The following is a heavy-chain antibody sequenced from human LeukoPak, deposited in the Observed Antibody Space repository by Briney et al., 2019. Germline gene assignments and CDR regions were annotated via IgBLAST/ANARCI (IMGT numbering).Heavy chain of an antibody. Sequence: TGGSLRLSCAASGFTFSNCWMSWVRQAPGKGLEWVANIKQDGSEKYYVNSVKGRFTISRDNAKNSLYLQMNSLRAEDTAIYYCAREDDWNYEDYWGQGTLDTVSS. CDR3: AREDDWNYEDY. J-gene: IGHJ4*02. V-gene: IGHV3-7*01. CDR1: GFTFSNCW. D-gene: IGHD1-7*01. CDR2: IKQDGSEK.